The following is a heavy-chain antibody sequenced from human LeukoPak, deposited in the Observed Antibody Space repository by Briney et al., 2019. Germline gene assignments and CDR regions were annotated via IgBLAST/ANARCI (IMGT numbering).Heavy chain of an antibody. CDR1: GFTFSDYA. D-gene: IGHD4-17*01. J-gene: IGHJ3*01. CDR3: AKDPNGDYIGAFDF. Sequence: PGGSLTLSCTASGFTFSDYAMSWFRQAPGKGLEWVAAIIGNGGWALYADSVKGRFTISRDNSKNTLYLQMSSLRAEDTAVYYCAKDPNGDYIGAFDFWGQGTMVTVSS. V-gene: IGHV3-23*01. CDR2: IIGNGGWA.